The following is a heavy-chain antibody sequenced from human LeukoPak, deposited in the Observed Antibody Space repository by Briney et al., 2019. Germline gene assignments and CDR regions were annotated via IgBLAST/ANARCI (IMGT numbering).Heavy chain of an antibody. CDR2: TYYRSKWYN. CDR3: VLVSAATDAFDV. V-gene: IGHV6-1*01. J-gene: IGHJ3*01. D-gene: IGHD2-15*01. CDR1: GDSVSSNSAA. Sequence: SQTLSLTCALSGDSVSSNSAAWNWIRQSPSRGLEWLGRTYYRSKWYNDYAVSVKSRITINPDTSKNQFSLQLNSVTPEDTAVYYCVLVSAATDAFDVWGQGTMVTVSS.